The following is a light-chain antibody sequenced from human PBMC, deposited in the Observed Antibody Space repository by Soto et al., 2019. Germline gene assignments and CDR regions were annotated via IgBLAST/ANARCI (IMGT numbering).Light chain of an antibody. CDR2: KAS. V-gene: IGKV1-5*03. J-gene: IGKJ1*01. CDR3: QQAIRFPIT. Sequence: DIQMSQSASTLSGSVGDMITIACRASQTISSWLAWYQQKPGKAPKLLLYKASTLKSGVPSRFSGSGSGKDFTLTSSRLKPEECGTYYCQQAIRFPITFGQGTRVDIK. CDR1: QTISSW.